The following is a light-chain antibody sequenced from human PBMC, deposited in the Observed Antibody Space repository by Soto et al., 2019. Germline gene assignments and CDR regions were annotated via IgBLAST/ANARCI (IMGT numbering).Light chain of an antibody. J-gene: IGKJ1*01. Sequence: ENVLTQSPGTLSLSPGDRATISCRASQSVSSNYVAWYQQTPGQAPMLLVYGASSRDTGIPDRFSGSGSGTDFTLTISRLEPEDFAVYYCQQYCSTPWTFGQGTKVEIK. CDR3: QQYCSTPWT. CDR2: GAS. CDR1: QSVSSNY. V-gene: IGKV3-20*01.